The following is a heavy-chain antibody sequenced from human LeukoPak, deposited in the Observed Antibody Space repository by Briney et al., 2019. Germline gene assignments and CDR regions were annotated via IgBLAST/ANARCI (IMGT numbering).Heavy chain of an antibody. CDR1: GFTFGIYA. J-gene: IGHJ4*02. D-gene: IGHD3-22*01. CDR3: ARDRPNYYGSDGHYYRRDGDY. CDR2: ITSRGEST. Sequence: PGGSLRLSCAASGFTFGIYAMRWVRQAPGKGLQWVSSITSRGESTWYVDSVKGRFTITRDNSENTLYLQMHSLRAEDTAVYYCARDRPNYYGSDGHYYRRDGDYWGRGTLVSVSS. V-gene: IGHV3-23*01.